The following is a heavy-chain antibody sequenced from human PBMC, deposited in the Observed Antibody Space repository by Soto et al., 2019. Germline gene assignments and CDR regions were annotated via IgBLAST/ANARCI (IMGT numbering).Heavy chain of an antibody. CDR3: ARELRFGEDYYGMDV. CDR2: IYSSGST. V-gene: IGHV4-59*01. J-gene: IGHJ6*02. Sequence: PSETLSLTCTVSDGSMSSYFWNWVRQPPGKGLEWIGYIYSSGSTNYNPSLKSRLTISLDTSKNQFSLRLSSVTAADTAVYYCARELRFGEDYYGMDVWGQGTTVTVSS. D-gene: IGHD3-10*01. CDR1: DGSMSSYF.